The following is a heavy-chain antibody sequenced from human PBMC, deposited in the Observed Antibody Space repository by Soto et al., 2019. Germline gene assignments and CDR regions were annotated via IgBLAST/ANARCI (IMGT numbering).Heavy chain of an antibody. CDR1: GSTFTHFW. CDR2: IYPADSDT. J-gene: IGHJ5*01. Sequence: GESLKISCKGFGSTFTHFWIGWVRQRPGKGLEWMGIIYPADSDTKYSPSFQGRVTMPADESISTVYLQWRRLKASDSAMYYCARQSGSYGDGGGDRFVSWGQGTLVTVSS. V-gene: IGHV5-51*01. D-gene: IGHD4-17*01. CDR3: ARQSGSYGDGGGDRFVS.